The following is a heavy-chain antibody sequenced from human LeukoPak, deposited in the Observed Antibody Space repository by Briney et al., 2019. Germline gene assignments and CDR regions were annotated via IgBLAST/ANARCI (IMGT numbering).Heavy chain of an antibody. V-gene: IGHV3-23*01. CDR2: ISDRGDKT. Sequence: GGSLRLSCAAFTTFAMSWVRQAPGRGLEWVSVISDRGDKTHYADSVRGRFTISRDNSKKTVSLQMNGLRVDDTAVYFCAKVFYTSSFDVSGQGILVTVSP. CDR1: TTFA. CDR3: AKVFYTSSFDV. J-gene: IGHJ4*02. D-gene: IGHD2/OR15-2a*01.